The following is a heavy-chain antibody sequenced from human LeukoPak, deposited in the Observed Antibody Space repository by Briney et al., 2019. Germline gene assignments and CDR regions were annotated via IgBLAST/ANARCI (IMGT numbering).Heavy chain of an antibody. CDR2: IYYSGST. Sequence: SETLSPTCTVSGGSISSYYWSWIRQPPGKGLEWIGYIYYSGSTNYNPSLKSRVTISVDTSKNQFSLKLSSVTAADTAVYYCARPSSSWYWAFDIWGQGTMVTVSS. CDR3: ARPSSSWYWAFDI. V-gene: IGHV4-59*08. J-gene: IGHJ3*02. D-gene: IGHD6-13*01. CDR1: GGSISSYY.